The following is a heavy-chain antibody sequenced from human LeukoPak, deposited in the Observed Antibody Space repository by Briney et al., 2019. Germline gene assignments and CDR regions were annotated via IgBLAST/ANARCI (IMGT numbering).Heavy chain of an antibody. CDR2: MNPNSGNT. CDR1: GYTFTSYD. Sequence: ASVTVSCTASGYTFTSYDINWVRQAPGQGLEWMGWMNPNSGNTGYAQKFQGRVTMTRNTSISTAYMELSSLRSEDTAVYYCARGRELLWFGEFYGMDVWGQGTTVTVSS. J-gene: IGHJ6*02. CDR3: ARGRELLWFGEFYGMDV. D-gene: IGHD3-10*01. V-gene: IGHV1-8*01.